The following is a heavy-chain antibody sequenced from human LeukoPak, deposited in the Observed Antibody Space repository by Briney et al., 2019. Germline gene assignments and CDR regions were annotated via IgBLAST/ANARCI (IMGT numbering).Heavy chain of an antibody. D-gene: IGHD3-22*01. CDR2: IYTSGST. CDR1: GGSISSGSYY. Sequence: PSETLSLTCTVSGGSISSGSYYWSWIRQPAGKGLEWIGRIYTSGSTNYNPSLKSRVTISVDTSKNQFSLKLSSVTAADTAVYYCAREPAYYYDSSGYYYVGYYFDYWGQGTLVTVSS. J-gene: IGHJ4*02. CDR3: AREPAYYYDSSGYYYVGYYFDY. V-gene: IGHV4-61*02.